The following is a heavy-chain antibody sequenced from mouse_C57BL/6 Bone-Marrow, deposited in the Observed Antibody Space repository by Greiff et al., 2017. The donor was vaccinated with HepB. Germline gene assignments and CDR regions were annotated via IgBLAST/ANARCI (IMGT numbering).Heavy chain of an antibody. CDR2: INPNNGGT. D-gene: IGHD2-4*01. Sequence: EVQLQQSGPELVKPGASVKIPCKASGYTFTDYNMAWVKQSHGKSLEWIGDINPNNGGTIYNQKFKGKATLTVDKSSSTAYMELRSLKSEDTAVYYCARGGVKGGDYEYYAMDYWGQGTSVTVSS. CDR3: ARGGVKGGDYEYYAMDY. CDR1: GYTFTDYN. J-gene: IGHJ4*01. V-gene: IGHV1-18*01.